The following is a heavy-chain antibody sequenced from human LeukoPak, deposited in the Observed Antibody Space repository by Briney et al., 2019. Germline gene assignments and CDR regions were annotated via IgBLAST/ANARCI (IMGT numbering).Heavy chain of an antibody. V-gene: IGHV1-2*02. J-gene: IGHJ3*02. Sequence: ASVTVSCKASGFTITDYFIHWVRQAPGQGLEGMGWINPKSGGTHYAQTFQGRVTMTRHLSMTTAYVELSSLKSDDTAVYYCARELQAGDYGWGSFLDAFDIWGQGTMVAVSP. CDR2: INPKSGGT. CDR1: GFTITDYF. CDR3: ARELQAGDYGWGSFLDAFDI. D-gene: IGHD3-16*01.